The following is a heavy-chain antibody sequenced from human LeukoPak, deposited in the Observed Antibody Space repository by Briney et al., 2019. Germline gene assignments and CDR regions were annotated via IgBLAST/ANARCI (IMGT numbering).Heavy chain of an antibody. CDR2: ISSSSSYI. CDR3: ARGFSSSSWSAFDY. D-gene: IGHD6-13*01. V-gene: IGHV3-21*01. CDR1: GFTFSKYR. J-gene: IGHJ4*02. Sequence: GGSLRLSCAGSGFTFSKYRMNWVRQAPGKGVEGVSSISSSSSYIYYADSVKGRFTISRDNAKNSLYLQMNSLRAEDTAVYYCARGFSSSSWSAFDYWGQGTLVTVSS.